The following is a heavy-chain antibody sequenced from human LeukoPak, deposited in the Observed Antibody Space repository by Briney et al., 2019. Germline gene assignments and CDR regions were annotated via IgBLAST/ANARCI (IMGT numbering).Heavy chain of an antibody. J-gene: IGHJ4*02. CDR2: ISSSSSTI. CDR1: GFTFSSYS. Sequence: GGSLNLSCAASGFTFSSYSMNWVRQAPGKGLVWFSYISSSSSTIYYAASVKGRFTNSRDNTKSTMYLQIKSLRAEDTAIYYCAKRGYSYGNGIFDFWGQGTPVTVSS. CDR3: AKRGYSYGNGIFDF. D-gene: IGHD5-18*01. V-gene: IGHV3-48*01.